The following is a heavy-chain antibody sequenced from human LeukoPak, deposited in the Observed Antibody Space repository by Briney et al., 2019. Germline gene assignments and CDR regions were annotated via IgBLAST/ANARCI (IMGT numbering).Heavy chain of an antibody. J-gene: IGHJ4*02. V-gene: IGHV3-30-3*01. CDR3: ARGSAPAGTYHLDC. CDR2: ISDDGNSD. Sequence: GGSLRLSCAASGFTFSNYAMLWVRQPPGKGPEWVAVISDDGNSDHYADSVKGRFTFPRDNSKNTLSLQMNSLRGEDTAVYYCARGSAPAGTYHLDCWGQGTLVTVSS. CDR1: GFTFSNYA. D-gene: IGHD6-25*01.